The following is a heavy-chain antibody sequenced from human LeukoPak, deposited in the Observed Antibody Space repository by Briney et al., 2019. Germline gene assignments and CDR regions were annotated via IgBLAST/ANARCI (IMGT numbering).Heavy chain of an antibody. J-gene: IGHJ3*02. CDR2: ISGSGGST. D-gene: IGHD2-15*01. CDR1: GFTFSSYA. Sequence: GGSLRPSCAASGFTFSSYAMSWVRQAPGKGLEWVSAISGSGGSTYYADSVKGRFTISRDNSKNTLYLQMNSLRAEDTAVYYCAKYDSGSWYYTAFDIWGQGTMVTVSS. CDR3: AKYDSGSWYYTAFDI. V-gene: IGHV3-23*01.